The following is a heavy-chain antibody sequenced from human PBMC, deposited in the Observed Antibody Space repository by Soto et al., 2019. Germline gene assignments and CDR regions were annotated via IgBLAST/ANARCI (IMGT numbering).Heavy chain of an antibody. Sequence: ASVKVSCNASGYTFTSYDINWVRQATGKGLEWMGWMNPNSGNTGYAQKFQGRVTMTRNTSISTAYMELSSLRSEDTAVYYCARGPITMGRGGYYYYMDVWGKGTTVTVSS. J-gene: IGHJ6*03. V-gene: IGHV1-8*01. CDR1: GYTFTSYD. D-gene: IGHD3-10*01. CDR2: MNPNSGNT. CDR3: ARGPITMGRGGYYYYMDV.